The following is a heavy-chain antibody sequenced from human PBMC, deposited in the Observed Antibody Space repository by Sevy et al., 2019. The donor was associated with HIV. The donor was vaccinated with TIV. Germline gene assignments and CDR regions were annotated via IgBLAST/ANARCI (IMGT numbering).Heavy chain of an antibody. CDR3: ARDKPQGVVIIPGSMWGGVDY. D-gene: IGHD2-2*01. J-gene: IGHJ4*02. V-gene: IGHV1-18*01. CDR2: ISAYSGDT. Sequence: ASVKVSCKTFGYTFKTYGISWVRQAPGQGLEWMGWISAYSGDTNFAQKFQGRVTMTTDTSTSTAYMELSSLRSDDTAVYFCARDKPQGVVIIPGSMWGGVDYWGQGTVATVSS. CDR1: GYTFKTYG.